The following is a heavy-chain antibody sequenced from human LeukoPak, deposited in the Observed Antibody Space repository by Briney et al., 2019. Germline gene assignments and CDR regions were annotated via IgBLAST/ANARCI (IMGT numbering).Heavy chain of an antibody. Sequence: WASVKVSCKASGGSFNNYAISWVRQAPGQGLEWMGRIIPIFGIANSAQKFQGRVTITADKSTNTAYMELSSLRSEDTAVYYCASPSGSYEYYFDYWGQGTLVTVSS. CDR1: GGSFNNYA. CDR2: IIPIFGIA. J-gene: IGHJ4*02. V-gene: IGHV1-69*04. D-gene: IGHD1-26*01. CDR3: ASPSGSYEYYFDY.